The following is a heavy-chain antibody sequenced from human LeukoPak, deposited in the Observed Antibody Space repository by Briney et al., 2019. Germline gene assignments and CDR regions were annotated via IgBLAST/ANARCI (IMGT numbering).Heavy chain of an antibody. CDR3: ARSGVPNYYYMDV. J-gene: IGHJ6*03. CDR1: GGSFSGYY. V-gene: IGHV4-34*01. D-gene: IGHD3-10*01. CDR2: INHSGST. Sequence: SETLSLTCAVYGGSFSGYYWSWIRQPPGKGLEWIGEINHSGSTNYNPSLKSRVTISVDTSKNQFSLKLSSVTAADTAVYYCARSGVPNYYYMDVWGKGTTVTVSS.